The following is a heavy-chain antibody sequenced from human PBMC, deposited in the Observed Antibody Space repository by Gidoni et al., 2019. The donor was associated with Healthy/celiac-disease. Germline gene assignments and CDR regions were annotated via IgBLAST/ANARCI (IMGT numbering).Heavy chain of an antibody. CDR2: INWNGGST. V-gene: IGHV3-20*04. CDR1: GFTFDDYG. D-gene: IGHD6-13*01. J-gene: IGHJ4*02. Sequence: VQLVESGGGLVRPGGSLRLSCASCGFTFDDYGMRWVLQAPGKGLEWVSGINWNGGSTGYADSVKGRFTISRDNDKNSLYLQMNSLRAEDTALYYCASGYSSSWLLDYWGQGTLVTVSS. CDR3: ASGYSSSWLLDY.